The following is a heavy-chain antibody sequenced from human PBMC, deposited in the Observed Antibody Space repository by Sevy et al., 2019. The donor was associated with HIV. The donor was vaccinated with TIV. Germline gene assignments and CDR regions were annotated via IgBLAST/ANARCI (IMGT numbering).Heavy chain of an antibody. D-gene: IGHD1-26*01. CDR2: IKSKTDGGTT. CDR1: GFTFSNAW. Sequence: GGSLRLSCAASGFTFSNAWMSWVRQAPGKGLECVGRIKSKTDGGTTDYAAPVKGRFTISRDDSKNTLYLQMNSLKTEDTAVYYCTTGVGATTSYYYYYMDVWGKGTTVTVSS. CDR3: TTGVGATTSYYYYYMDV. J-gene: IGHJ6*03. V-gene: IGHV3-15*01.